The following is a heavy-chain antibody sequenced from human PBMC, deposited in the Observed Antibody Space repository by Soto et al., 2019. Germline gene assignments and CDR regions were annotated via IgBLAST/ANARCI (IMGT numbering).Heavy chain of an antibody. V-gene: IGHV3-23*01. D-gene: IGHD6-6*01. Sequence: EVQLLESGGGLVQPGGSLRLSCAASGFTFSSYAMSWVRQAPGKGLEWVSAISGSGGSSYYADSVKGQFTISRDNSKNTLYLQMNSLRAEDTAVYYCAKVARAGGYYYYGMDVWGQGTTVTVSS. CDR3: AKVARAGGYYYYGMDV. CDR1: GFTFSSYA. J-gene: IGHJ6*02. CDR2: ISGSGGSS.